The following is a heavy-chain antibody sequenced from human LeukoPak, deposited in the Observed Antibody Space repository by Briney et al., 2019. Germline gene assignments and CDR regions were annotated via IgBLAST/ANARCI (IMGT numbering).Heavy chain of an antibody. Sequence: PSETLSLTCTVSGGSISSYYWNWIRQPPGKGLEWIGYIYYSGSTNYNPSLKSRVTISVDTSKNQFSLKLSSVTAADTAVYYCARDRYYDSGSYYNWGQGTLVTVSS. CDR1: GGSISSYY. CDR3: ARDRYYDSGSYYN. D-gene: IGHD3-10*01. V-gene: IGHV4-59*01. J-gene: IGHJ4*02. CDR2: IYYSGST.